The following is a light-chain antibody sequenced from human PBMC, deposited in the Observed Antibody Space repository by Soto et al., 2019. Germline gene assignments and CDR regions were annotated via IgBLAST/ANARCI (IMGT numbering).Light chain of an antibody. CDR3: QQANSFPPN. V-gene: IGKV1D-12*01. CDR2: AAS. Sequence: DIQMTQSPSSVSASVGDSVTITCRASQGISSWLGWYQQKPGKATKLLIYAASSLQSGVPSRFSGSGSGTDFTLTISRLQPEDFATYYCQQANSFPPNFGQGTRLEIK. J-gene: IGKJ5*01. CDR1: QGISSW.